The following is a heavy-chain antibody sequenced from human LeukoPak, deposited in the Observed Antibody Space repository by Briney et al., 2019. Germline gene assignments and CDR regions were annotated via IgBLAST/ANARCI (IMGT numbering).Heavy chain of an antibody. CDR2: IDYTGTT. CDR3: ARRRRTYGAFI. V-gene: IGHV4-39*07. Sequence: SETLSLTGSVFGDSISNNFYYWGWIRQTPGKGLAWIASIDYTGTTYYNPSFKSRVSISMDTSKNQFSLKLSSVTAADTAVYYCARRRRTYGAFIWGQGTMVTVSS. CDR1: GDSISNNFYY. J-gene: IGHJ3*02. D-gene: IGHD4-17*01.